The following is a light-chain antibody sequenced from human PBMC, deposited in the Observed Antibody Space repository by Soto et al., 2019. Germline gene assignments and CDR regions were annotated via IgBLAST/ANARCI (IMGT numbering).Light chain of an antibody. Sequence: DLQMTQSPSSLSASVGDRVTITCQASQDIRNYLNWYQQKPGKAPNLLIYDASNLRAGVPSRFSGSGSGTEFTFTISSLQPEDIATYYCQHYDPLPPLSFGGGTKVEIK. CDR3: QHYDPLPPLS. CDR2: DAS. V-gene: IGKV1-33*01. CDR1: QDIRNY. J-gene: IGKJ4*01.